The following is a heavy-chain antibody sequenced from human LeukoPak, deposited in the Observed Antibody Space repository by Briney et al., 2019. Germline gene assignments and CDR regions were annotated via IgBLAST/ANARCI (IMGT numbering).Heavy chain of an antibody. V-gene: IGHV1-2*02. CDR2: INPNSGGT. CDR3: ARGSSYAAAGVYYYYYGMDV. Sequence: ASVKVSCKASGYTFTGYYMHWVRQAPGQGLEWMGWINPNSGGTNYAQKFQGRVTMTRDTSISTAYMELSRLRFDDTAVYYCARGSSYAAAGVYYYYYGMDVWGQGTTVTVSS. J-gene: IGHJ6*02. D-gene: IGHD6-13*01. CDR1: GYTFTGYY.